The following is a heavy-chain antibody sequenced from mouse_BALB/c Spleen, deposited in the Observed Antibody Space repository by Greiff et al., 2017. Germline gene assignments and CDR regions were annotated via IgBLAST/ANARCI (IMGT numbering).Heavy chain of an antibody. J-gene: IGHJ4*01. D-gene: IGHD1-2*01. CDR3: ARSLLRLYYAMDY. CDR2: ISDGGSYT. CDR1: GFTFSDYY. Sequence: EVQVVESGGGLVKPGGSLKLSCAASGFTFSDYYMYWVRQTPEKRLEWVATISDGGSYTYYPDSVKGRFTISRDNAKNNLYLQMSSLKSEDTAMYYCARSLLRLYYAMDYWGQGTSVTVSS. V-gene: IGHV5-4*02.